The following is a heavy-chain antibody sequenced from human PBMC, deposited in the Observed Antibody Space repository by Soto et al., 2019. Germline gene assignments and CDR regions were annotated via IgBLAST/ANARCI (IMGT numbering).Heavy chain of an antibody. CDR3: ARGHLAVVPVASWCYYMDV. V-gene: IGHV1-3*01. Sequence: QVQLVQSGAEVEKPGASVKVSCKASGYTFTNYAVHWVRQAPGQRLEWMGWINAGNGNTRFSQNLHGRVNITRDTSARTVYMELSSLRSEDTAVYYCARGHLAVVPVASWCYYMDVWGQGTPVTVSS. CDR2: INAGNGNT. CDR1: GYTFTNYA. J-gene: IGHJ6*03. D-gene: IGHD2-2*01.